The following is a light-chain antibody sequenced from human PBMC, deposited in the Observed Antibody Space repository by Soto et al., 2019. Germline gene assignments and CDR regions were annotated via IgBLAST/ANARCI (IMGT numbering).Light chain of an antibody. CDR3: QQSDSTPYT. Sequence: DIQMTQSPASLSACVGDRVTITCRASQTISTYLNWYQQKPGKAPRLLIYDASSLLSGVPSRFSGRGSGTDFTLTIASLHPEDFSTHYCQQSDSTPYTFGQGTKVEI. CDR1: QTISTY. CDR2: DAS. V-gene: IGKV1-39*01. J-gene: IGKJ2*01.